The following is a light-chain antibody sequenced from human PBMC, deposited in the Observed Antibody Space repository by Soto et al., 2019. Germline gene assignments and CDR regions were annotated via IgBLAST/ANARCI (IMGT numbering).Light chain of an antibody. J-gene: IGLJ1*01. CDR2: EVT. V-gene: IGLV2-14*01. CDR1: SSDVGAYSY. Sequence: QSVLTQPASVSGSPGQSITISCTGTSSDVGAYSYVSWYQQYPGKAPRLMISEVTSRPSGISNRFSGSKSGNSASLTISGLQAEDEADYYCSSYTGSSTLYVFGTGTKVTVL. CDR3: SSYTGSSTLYV.